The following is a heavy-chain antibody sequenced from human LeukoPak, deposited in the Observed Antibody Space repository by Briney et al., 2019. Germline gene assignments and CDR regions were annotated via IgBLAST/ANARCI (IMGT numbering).Heavy chain of an antibody. CDR1: GFTFSDYY. V-gene: IGHV3-11*04. D-gene: IGHD3-3*01. CDR3: LGNYDFWSGYTVGY. CDR2: ISSSGSTI. J-gene: IGHJ4*02. Sequence: PGGSLRLSCAASGFTFSDYYMSWIRQAPGKGLEWVSYISSSGSTIYYADSVKGRFTISRDNAKNSLYLQMNSLRAEDTAVYYCLGNYDFWSGYTVGYWGQGTLVTVSS.